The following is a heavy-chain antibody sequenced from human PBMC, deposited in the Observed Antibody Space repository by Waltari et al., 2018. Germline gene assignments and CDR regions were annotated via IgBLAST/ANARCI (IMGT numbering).Heavy chain of an antibody. J-gene: IGHJ4*02. CDR1: GYSISSGYY. Sequence: QVQLQESGPGLVKPSETLSLTCAVSGYSISSGYYWGWIRQPPGKGLEWIGSIYHSGSTYYNPALKSRVTISVDTSKNQFSLKLSSVTAADTAVYYCARLPGMTTVTTKDYWGQGTLVTVSS. CDR3: ARLPGMTTVTTKDY. CDR2: IYHSGST. D-gene: IGHD4-17*01. V-gene: IGHV4-38-2*01.